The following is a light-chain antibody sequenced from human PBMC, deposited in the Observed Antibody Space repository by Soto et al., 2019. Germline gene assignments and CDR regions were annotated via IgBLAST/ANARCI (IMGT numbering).Light chain of an antibody. J-gene: IGLJ1*01. CDR3: SSYTGGSTLYV. CDR2: EVS. V-gene: IGLV2-14*01. Sequence: QSVLTQPASVSGSPGQSITISCTGTSGDVGGYNYVCWYQQRPGNAPKLMIYEVSNRPSGVSRRFSGSKSGNTASLTISGLQTEDEADYYCSSYTGGSTLYVFGTGTKVTVL. CDR1: SGDVGGYNY.